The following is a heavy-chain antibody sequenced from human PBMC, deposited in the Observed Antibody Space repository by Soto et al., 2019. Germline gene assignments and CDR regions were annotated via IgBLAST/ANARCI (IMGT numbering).Heavy chain of an antibody. J-gene: IGHJ2*01. D-gene: IGHD3-16*01. CDR3: ARGGGYFDL. CDR2: IYHSGSA. Sequence: SETLSLTCAVSNDSISSGRYSWSWIRQPPGKALEWIGYIYHSGSAYYNPSLRSRVTMSADRSKNQFSLRLTSVTAADTAVYYCARGGGYFDLWGRGTPVTVSS. V-gene: IGHV4-30-2*01. CDR1: NDSISSGRYS.